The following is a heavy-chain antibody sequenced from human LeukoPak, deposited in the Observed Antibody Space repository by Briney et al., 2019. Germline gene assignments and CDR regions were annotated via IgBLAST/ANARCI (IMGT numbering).Heavy chain of an antibody. CDR1: GGSFSGYY. CDR2: IYYSGST. V-gene: IGHV4-59*08. Sequence: PSETLSLTCAVYGGSFSGYYWSWIRQPPGKGLEWIGYIYYSGSTNYNPSLKSRVTISVDTSKNQFSLKLSSVTAADTAVYYCARWKLRVGATNYFDYWGQGTLVTVSS. D-gene: IGHD1-26*01. J-gene: IGHJ4*02. CDR3: ARWKLRVGATNYFDY.